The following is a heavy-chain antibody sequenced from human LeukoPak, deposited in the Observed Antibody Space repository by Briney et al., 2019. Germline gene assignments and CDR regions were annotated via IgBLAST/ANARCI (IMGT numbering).Heavy chain of an antibody. CDR1: GYTFTGYY. CDR2: INPSGGST. J-gene: IGHJ4*02. D-gene: IGHD4-11*01. V-gene: IGHV1-46*01. Sequence: ASVKVSCKASGYTFTGYYMHWVRQAPGQGLEWMGIINPSGGSTSYAQKFQGRVTMTRDTSISTAYMELSRLKSDDTAVYYCARDFTAITTSYYFDYWGQGTLVTVSS. CDR3: ARDFTAITTSYYFDY.